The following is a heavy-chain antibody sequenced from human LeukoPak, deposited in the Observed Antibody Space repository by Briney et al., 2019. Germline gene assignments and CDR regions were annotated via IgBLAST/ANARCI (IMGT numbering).Heavy chain of an antibody. J-gene: IGHJ4*02. V-gene: IGHV4-59*01. D-gene: IGHD2-2*01. CDR2: IYNSGGT. Sequence: SETLSLTCTVSGDSINSNYWSWIRQSPGTGLEWIGYIYNSGGTDYNPSLKSRVTISVDTSKNQFSLKLSSVTAADTAVYYCARDRIGTTCYDYWGQGTLVTVSS. CDR1: GDSINSNY. CDR3: ARDRIGTTCYDY.